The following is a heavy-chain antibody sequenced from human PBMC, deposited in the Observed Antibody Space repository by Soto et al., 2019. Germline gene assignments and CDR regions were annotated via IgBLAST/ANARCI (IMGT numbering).Heavy chain of an antibody. CDR2: TYYRSKWYN. D-gene: IGHD6-6*01. CDR3: ARDVHSPKYSRDYYYYMDV. V-gene: IGHV6-1*01. J-gene: IGHJ6*03. Sequence: SQTLSLTCAISGDSVSSNSAAWNWIRQSPSRGLEWLGRTYYRSKWYNDYAVSVKSRITINPDTSKNQFSLQLNSVTPEDTAVYYCARDVHSPKYSRDYYYYMDVWGKGTTVTVSS. CDR1: GDSVSSNSAA.